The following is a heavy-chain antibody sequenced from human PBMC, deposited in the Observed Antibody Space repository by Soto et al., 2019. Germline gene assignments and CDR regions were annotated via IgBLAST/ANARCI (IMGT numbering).Heavy chain of an antibody. CDR2: INGDGSYI. J-gene: IGHJ5*02. Sequence: VGSLRLSCASSVFTFSSYWMHCVRQSPGKGLVWVARINGDGSYIDYADSVKGRFTISRDNAKSTLYLQMNSLRAEDTALYYCARWTPVAGISGFEPLGQGTLDTVSS. CDR1: VFTFSSYW. CDR3: ARWTPVAGISGFEP. D-gene: IGHD6-19*01. V-gene: IGHV3-74*01.